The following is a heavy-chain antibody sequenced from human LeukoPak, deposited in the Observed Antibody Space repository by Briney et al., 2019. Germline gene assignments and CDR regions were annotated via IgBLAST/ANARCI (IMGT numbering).Heavy chain of an antibody. V-gene: IGHV3-33*01. J-gene: IGHJ4*02. CDR3: ARDRRGNYVGVFDY. CDR2: IWYDGSNK. D-gene: IGHD4-11*01. Sequence: GGSLRLSCEASGFTFSSYGMHWVRQAPGKGLEWVAVIWYDGSNKYYADSVKGRFTISRDNSKNTLYLQMNSLRAEDTAVYYCARDRRGNYVGVFDYWGQGTLVTVSS. CDR1: GFTFSSYG.